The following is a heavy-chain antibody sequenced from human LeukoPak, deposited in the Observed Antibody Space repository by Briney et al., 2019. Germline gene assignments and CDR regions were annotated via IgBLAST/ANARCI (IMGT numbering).Heavy chain of an antibody. CDR2: ISSSSSYI. V-gene: IGHV3-21*01. D-gene: IGHD6-6*01. J-gene: IGHJ3*02. Sequence: PGGSLRLSCAASGFTFSSYSMNWVRQAPGRGLEWVSSISSSSSYIYYADSVKGRFTISRDNAKNSLYLQMNSLRAEDTAVYYCARDAGYSSSRTFDIWGQGTMVTVSS. CDR1: GFTFSSYS. CDR3: ARDAGYSSSRTFDI.